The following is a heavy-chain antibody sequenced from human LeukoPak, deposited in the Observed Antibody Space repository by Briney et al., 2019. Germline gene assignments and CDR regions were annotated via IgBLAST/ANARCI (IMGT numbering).Heavy chain of an antibody. CDR2: INPNSGGT. CDR1: GYTFTGYY. D-gene: IGHD6-19*01. J-gene: IGHJ2*01. CDR3: ARYSSGWYFDL. Sequence: ASVKVSCKTSGYTFTGYYMHWVRQAPGQGLEWMGWINPNSGGTNYAQRFQGRVTMTRDTSISTAYMELTRLRSDDTAGYYCARYSSGWYFDLWGRGTLVTVSS. V-gene: IGHV1-2*02.